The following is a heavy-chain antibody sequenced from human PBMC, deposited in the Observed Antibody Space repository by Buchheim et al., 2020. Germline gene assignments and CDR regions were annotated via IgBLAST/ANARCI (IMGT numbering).Heavy chain of an antibody. CDR2: ISYDGSHK. CDR1: GFTFSSYA. V-gene: IGHV3-30*04. D-gene: IGHD3-9*01. J-gene: IGHJ6*02. CDR3: ARAGYFDWLTYYYYGLDV. Sequence: QMQLMESGGGVVQPGRSLRLSCAASGFTFSSYAMHWVRQAPGKGLEWVAVISYDGSHKYYADSVKGRFTISRDNSKNTLSLQMNSLRAEDTAVYYCARAGYFDWLTYYYYGLDVWGQGTT.